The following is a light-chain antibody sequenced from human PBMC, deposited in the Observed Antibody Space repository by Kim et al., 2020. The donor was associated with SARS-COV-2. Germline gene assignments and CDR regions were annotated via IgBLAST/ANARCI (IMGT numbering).Light chain of an antibody. CDR1: NIGSKS. Sequence: SYELTQPPSVSVAPGKTARITCGGNNIGSKSVHWYQQKPGQAPVLVIYYDSDRPSGIPERFSGSNSGNTATLTISRVEAGDEADYYCQVWDSSSAHVVLG. CDR2: YDS. J-gene: IGLJ2*01. CDR3: QVWDSSSAHVV. V-gene: IGLV3-21*04.